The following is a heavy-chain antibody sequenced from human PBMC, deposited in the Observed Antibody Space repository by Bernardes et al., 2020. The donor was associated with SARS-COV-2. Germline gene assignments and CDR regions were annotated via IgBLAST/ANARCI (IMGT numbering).Heavy chain of an antibody. Sequence: GSLSLSCAASGFTFSGYAMNWVRPAPGKGLEWVSSISGSGGSTHYVDSVKGRFTISRDNSKKTLSLQMSSLRADDTALYYCARGRAVGGTYFDYWGQGTLVTVSS. V-gene: IGHV3-23*01. CDR2: ISGSGGST. CDR1: GFTFSGYA. CDR3: ARGRAVGGTYFDY. D-gene: IGHD2-15*01. J-gene: IGHJ4*02.